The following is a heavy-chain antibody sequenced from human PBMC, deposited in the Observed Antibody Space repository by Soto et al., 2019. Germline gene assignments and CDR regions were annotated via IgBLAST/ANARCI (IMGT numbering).Heavy chain of an antibody. D-gene: IGHD3-9*01. CDR3: ARDRYDILTGYYFVDY. CDR1: GGSISSYY. CDR2: IYTSGST. Sequence: QVQLQESGPGLVKPSETLSLTCTVSGGSISSYYWSWIRQPAGKGLEWIGRIYTSGSTNYNPSLKSRVPMSVDTSKNQFSLKLSSVPAADTAVYYCARDRYDILTGYYFVDYWGQGTLVTVSS. J-gene: IGHJ4*02. V-gene: IGHV4-4*07.